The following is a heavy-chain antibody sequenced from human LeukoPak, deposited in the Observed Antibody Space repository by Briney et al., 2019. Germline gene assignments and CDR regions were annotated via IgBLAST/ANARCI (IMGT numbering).Heavy chain of an antibody. CDR2: IHSGGNT. V-gene: IGHV3-66*01. CDR3: AREAGYSSGWYPDAFDI. Sequence: GGSLRLSCAASGFSVSDIYITLVRQSPGKGLEWVSLIHSGGNTYYADSVNGRFTISRDNSKNTLYLQMNSLRAEDTAVYYCAREAGYSSGWYPDAFDIWGQGTMVTVSS. D-gene: IGHD6-19*01. J-gene: IGHJ3*02. CDR1: GFSVSDIY.